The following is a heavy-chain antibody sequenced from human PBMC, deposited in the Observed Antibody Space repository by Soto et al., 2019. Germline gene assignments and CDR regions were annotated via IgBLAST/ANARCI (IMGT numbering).Heavy chain of an antibody. CDR1: GYTLTELS. Sequence: GASVKVSCKVSGYTLTELSMHWVRQAPGKGLEWMGGFDPEDGETIYAQKFQGRVTMTEDTSTDTAYMELSSLRSEDTAVYYCATLPLYSNYGGVYYYYYMDVWGKGTTVTVSS. J-gene: IGHJ6*03. V-gene: IGHV1-24*01. CDR2: FDPEDGET. CDR3: ATLPLYSNYGGVYYYYYMDV. D-gene: IGHD4-4*01.